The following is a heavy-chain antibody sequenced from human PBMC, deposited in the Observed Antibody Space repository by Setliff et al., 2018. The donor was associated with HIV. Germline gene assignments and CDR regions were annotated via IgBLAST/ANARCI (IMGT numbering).Heavy chain of an antibody. V-gene: IGHV1-18*01. J-gene: IGHJ4*02. Sequence: ASVKVSCKASGYTFTSYGISWVRRAPGQGLEWMGWISAYNGNTNYAQKLQGRVTMTTDTSTSTAYMELRSLRSDDTAVYYCARFNIVRYFDWSPKYYFDYWGQGTLVTVSS. CDR2: ISAYNGNT. CDR1: GYTFTSYG. CDR3: ARFNIVRYFDWSPKYYFDY. D-gene: IGHD3-9*01.